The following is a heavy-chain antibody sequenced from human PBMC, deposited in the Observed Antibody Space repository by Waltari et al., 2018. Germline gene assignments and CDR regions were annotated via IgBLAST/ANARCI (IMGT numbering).Heavy chain of an antibody. CDR3: AGQPWTLVMSEPLDY. D-gene: IGHD2-21*01. CDR1: GFTFSNYA. J-gene: IGHJ4*02. CDR2: ISYDGSNQ. V-gene: IGHV3-30-3*01. Sequence: VQLVESGGGVVQPGRSLRLSCAASGFTFSNYAIYWVRQAPGKGLEWVAIISYDGSNQFYADSVKGRFTLSRDNSRNTLYLQMNSLRAEDTAVYYCAGQPWTLVMSEPLDYWGQGTLVTVSS.